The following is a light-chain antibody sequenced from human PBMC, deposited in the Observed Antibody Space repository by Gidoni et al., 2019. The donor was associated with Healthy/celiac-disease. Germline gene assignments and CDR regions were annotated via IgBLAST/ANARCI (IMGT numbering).Light chain of an antibody. CDR1: QSVSSN. V-gene: IGKV3-15*01. CDR2: GAS. Sequence: EIVMTQSPATLSVSPGERATLSCRASQSVSSNLAWYQQKPGQAPRLLIYGASTRATGIPARFGGSGSGTEFTLTISSLQSEDFAVYYCQQYNNWPLFTFXPXTKVDIK. J-gene: IGKJ3*01. CDR3: QQYNNWPLFT.